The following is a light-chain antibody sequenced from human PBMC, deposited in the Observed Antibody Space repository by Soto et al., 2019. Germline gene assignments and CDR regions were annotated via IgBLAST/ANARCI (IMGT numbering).Light chain of an antibody. V-gene: IGLV1-51*02. CDR2: ENN. CDR3: GTWDNSLSLPYV. Sequence: QAVVTQPPSVSAAPGQKVTISCSGSSSNIGNNYVSWYQQLPGTAPKLLIFENNKRPSGIPDRLSASKSGTSATLAITGLQTGDAADYYCGTWDNSLSLPYVFGTGTKVTVL. CDR1: SSNIGNNY. J-gene: IGLJ1*01.